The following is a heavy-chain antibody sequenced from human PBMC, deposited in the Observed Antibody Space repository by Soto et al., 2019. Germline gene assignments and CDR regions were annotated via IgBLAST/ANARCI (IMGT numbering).Heavy chain of an antibody. CDR2: ISGSGGST. CDR1: GFTFSSYA. Sequence: QPGGSLRLSCAASGFTFSSYAMSWVRQAPGKGLEWVSAISGSGGSTYYADSVKGRFTISRDNSKNTLYLQMNSLRAEDTAVYYCANTDYYLTTVEYFQHWGQGTLVTVSS. J-gene: IGHJ1*01. CDR3: ANTDYYLTTVEYFQH. V-gene: IGHV3-23*01. D-gene: IGHD3-10*01.